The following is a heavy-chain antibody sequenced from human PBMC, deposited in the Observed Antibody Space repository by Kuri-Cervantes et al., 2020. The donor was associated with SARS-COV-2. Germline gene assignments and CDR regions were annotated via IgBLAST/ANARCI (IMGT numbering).Heavy chain of an antibody. Sequence: GGSLRLSCAASGFTFSSYAMHWVRQAPGKGLEWVAVISYDGSNKYYADSVKGRFTISRDNSKNTLYLQMNSLRAEDTAVYYCGAQLVLAFDIWGQGTMVTVSS. CDR1: GFTFSSYA. J-gene: IGHJ3*02. V-gene: IGHV3-30-3*01. CDR3: GAQLVLAFDI. CDR2: ISYDGSNK. D-gene: IGHD6-13*01.